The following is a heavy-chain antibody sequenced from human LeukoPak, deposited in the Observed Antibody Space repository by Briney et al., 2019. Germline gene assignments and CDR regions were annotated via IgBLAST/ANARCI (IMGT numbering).Heavy chain of an antibody. J-gene: IGHJ4*02. D-gene: IGHD2-21*01. CDR1: GFICSDYA. V-gene: IGHV3-23*01. Sequence: GGSLRLSCTASGFICSDYAMSWARQAPGKGLEWVAGISSSGSGGNTYYADSVKGRFTISRDNSKNTLYLQMDSLRGEDTAIYYCAKDFRIGYSAHLDYWGQGAQVTVSS. CDR3: AKDFRIGYSAHLDY. CDR2: ISSSGSGGNT.